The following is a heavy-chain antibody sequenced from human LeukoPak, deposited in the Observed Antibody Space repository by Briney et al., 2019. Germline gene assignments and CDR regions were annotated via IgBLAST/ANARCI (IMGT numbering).Heavy chain of an antibody. D-gene: IGHD3-22*01. J-gene: IGHJ4*02. Sequence: PGGSLRLSCAASGFTFSSYAMSWVRQAPGKGLEWVSAISGSGGSTYYADSVKGRFTISRDNSKNSLYLQMNSLRAEDTALYYCAKDMKYYYDSSGYYGFDYWGQGTLVTVSS. CDR1: GFTFSSYA. CDR3: AKDMKYYYDSSGYYGFDY. V-gene: IGHV3-23*01. CDR2: ISGSGGST.